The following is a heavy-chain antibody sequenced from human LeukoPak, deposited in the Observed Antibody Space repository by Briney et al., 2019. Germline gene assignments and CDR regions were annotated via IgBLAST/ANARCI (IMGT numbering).Heavy chain of an antibody. CDR3: APQTSIAAADFDY. D-gene: IGHD6-13*01. CDR1: GGSISSNSYY. J-gene: IGHJ4*02. Sequence: PSETLSLTCTVSGGSISSNSYYWGWIRQPPGKGLEWIGSIYYSGSTYYNPSLKSRVTISVDTSKNQFSLKLSSVTAADTAVYYCAPQTSIAAADFDYWGQGTLVTVSS. V-gene: IGHV4-39*01. CDR2: IYYSGST.